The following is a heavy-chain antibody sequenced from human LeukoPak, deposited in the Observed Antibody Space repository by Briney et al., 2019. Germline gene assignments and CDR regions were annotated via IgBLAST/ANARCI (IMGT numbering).Heavy chain of an antibody. J-gene: IGHJ4*02. V-gene: IGHV5-51*01. Sequence: SSSSYYWGWIRQPPGKGLEWMGIIYPGDSDTRYSPSFQGQVTISADKSISTAYLQWSSLKASDTAMYYCARHKTLVNWGQGTLVTVSS. CDR3: ARHKTLVN. D-gene: IGHD4/OR15-4a*01. CDR2: IYPGDSDT. CDR1: SSSSYY.